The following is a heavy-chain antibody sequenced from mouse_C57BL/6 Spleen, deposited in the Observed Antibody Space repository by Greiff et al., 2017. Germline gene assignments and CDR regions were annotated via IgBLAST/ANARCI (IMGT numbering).Heavy chain of an antibody. CDR2: IDPSDSYT. CDR1: GYTFTSYW. J-gene: IGHJ2*01. CDR3: ARGKGDY. Sequence: QVQLQQPGAELVRPGPSVKLSCKASGYTFTSYWMHWVKQRPGQGLEWIGVIDPSDSYTNYNQKFKGKATLTVDTSSSTAYMQLSSLTSEDSAVYYCARGKGDYWGQGTTLTVSS. V-gene: IGHV1-59*01.